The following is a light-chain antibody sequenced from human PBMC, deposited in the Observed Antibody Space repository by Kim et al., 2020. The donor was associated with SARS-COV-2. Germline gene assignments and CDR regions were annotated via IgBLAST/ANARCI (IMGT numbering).Light chain of an antibody. V-gene: IGLV4-69*01. CDR3: QGWGV. J-gene: IGLJ3*02. CDR1: SGHSGNA. Sequence: QPVLTQSPTASASLGASVKLTCTLNSGHSGNAIAWHQQQPEKGPRYLMKVNNDGSHSKGDGSPDRFSGSSSGAERYLTISSLQSVGEADYYCQGWGVFGGGTQLTVL. CDR2: VNNDGSH.